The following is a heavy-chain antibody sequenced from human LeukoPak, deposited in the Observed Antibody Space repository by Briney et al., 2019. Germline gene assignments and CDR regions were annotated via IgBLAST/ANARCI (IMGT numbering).Heavy chain of an antibody. J-gene: IGHJ5*02. V-gene: IGHV1-18*04. CDR1: GYTFTSYG. CDR2: ISAYNGNT. Sequence: ASVKVSCKASGYTFTSYGISWVRQAPGQGLEWMGWISAYNGNTNYAQKLQGRVTMTTDTSTSTAYMELRGLRSDDTAVYYCARDRDCGGDCSPGWFDPWGQGTLVTVSS. CDR3: ARDRDCGGDCSPGWFDP. D-gene: IGHD2-21*02.